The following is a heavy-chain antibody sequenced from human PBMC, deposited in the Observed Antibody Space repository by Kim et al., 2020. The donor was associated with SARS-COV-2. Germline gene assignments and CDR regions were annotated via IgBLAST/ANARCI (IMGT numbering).Heavy chain of an antibody. Sequence: GGSLRLSCATSGFTFSDYYMSWIRQAPGKGLEWISYISSSSSTIFYADSVRGRFTISRDNTKKSLFLQMNRLTVADAAVYYCVRGDFTYGYEWVHWGQGTQVTVSS. D-gene: IGHD5-18*01. CDR2: ISSSSSTI. CDR1: GFTFSDYY. CDR3: VRGDFTYGYEWVH. V-gene: IGHV3-11*01. J-gene: IGHJ4*02.